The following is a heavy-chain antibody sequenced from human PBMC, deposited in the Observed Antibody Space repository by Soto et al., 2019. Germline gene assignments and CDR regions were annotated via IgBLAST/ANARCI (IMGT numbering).Heavy chain of an antibody. CDR3: ARGQWRYSSSLSWFYP. J-gene: IGHJ5*02. CDR2: ISYDGSNK. Sequence: QVQLVESGGGVVQPGRSLRLSCAASGFTFSSYAMHWVRQAPGKGLEWVAVISYDGSNKYYADSVQGRFTISRDNSKNPRYLQMNSLRAEDTAVYYCARGQWRYSSSLSWFYPWGQGTLVTVSS. CDR1: GFTFSSYA. D-gene: IGHD6-6*01. V-gene: IGHV3-30-3*01.